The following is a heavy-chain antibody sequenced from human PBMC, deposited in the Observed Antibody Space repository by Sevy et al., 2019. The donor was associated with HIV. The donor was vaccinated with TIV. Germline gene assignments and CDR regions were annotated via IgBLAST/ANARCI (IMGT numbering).Heavy chain of an antibody. CDR2: FDPEDGET. CDR1: GKKVTQLA. D-gene: IGHD3-22*01. J-gene: IGHJ4*02. V-gene: IGHV1-24*01. Sequence: ASVKVSCKVSGKKVTQLAMHWVRQAPGKGLEWMATFDPEDGETFYAQNFQGRVTMTEDTSRDTAYMELSSLRSEDAVVYYCATTKDYYESSGSPFDDWGQGTLVTVSS. CDR3: ATTKDYYESSGSPFDD.